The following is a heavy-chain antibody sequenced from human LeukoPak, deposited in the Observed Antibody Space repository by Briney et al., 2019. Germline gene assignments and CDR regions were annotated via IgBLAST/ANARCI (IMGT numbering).Heavy chain of an antibody. Sequence: GSLRLSCAASGFTFSSYAMSWVRQAPGKGLEWVSAISGSGGSTYYADSVKGRFTISRDNSKNTLYLQMNSVRAEDTAVYYCAKDLLDFWSGYPDYWGQGTLVTVSS. D-gene: IGHD3-3*01. CDR1: GFTFSSYA. CDR3: AKDLLDFWSGYPDY. J-gene: IGHJ4*02. V-gene: IGHV3-23*01. CDR2: ISGSGGST.